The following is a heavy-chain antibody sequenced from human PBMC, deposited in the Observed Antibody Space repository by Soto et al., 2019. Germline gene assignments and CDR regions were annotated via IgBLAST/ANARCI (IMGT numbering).Heavy chain of an antibody. CDR2: ISYDGSKR. Sequence: QVQLGESGGGVVQPGKSLRLSCVGSGFNFGNYAMYWVRQAPGKGLEWVAFISYDGSKRYHADSVKGQFTISRDNARNTLYLQMDRLRAEDTAVYYCAKGGVAPGYPIDYWGLGTLVTVSS. CDR1: GFNFGNYA. J-gene: IGHJ4*02. D-gene: IGHD3-9*01. CDR3: AKGGVAPGYPIDY. V-gene: IGHV3-30*18.